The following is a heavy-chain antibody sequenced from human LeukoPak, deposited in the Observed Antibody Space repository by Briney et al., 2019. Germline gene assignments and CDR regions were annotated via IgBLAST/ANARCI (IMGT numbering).Heavy chain of an antibody. D-gene: IGHD5-18*01. CDR1: GYSISSGYY. V-gene: IGHV4-38-2*01. J-gene: IGHJ4*02. CDR2: IYYSGST. CDR3: ARGRGYSYGTFDY. Sequence: SETLSLTCAVSGYSISSGYYWGWIRQPPGKGLEWIAYIYYSGSTNYNPSLKSRVTISVDTSKNQFSLKLSSVTAADTAVYYCARGRGYSYGTFDYWGQGTLVTVSS.